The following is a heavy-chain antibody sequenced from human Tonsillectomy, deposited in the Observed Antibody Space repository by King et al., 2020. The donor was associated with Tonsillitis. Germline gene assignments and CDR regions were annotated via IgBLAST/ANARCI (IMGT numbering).Heavy chain of an antibody. D-gene: IGHD2-2*01. V-gene: IGHV1-69*01. CDR2: IIPIIGTA. Sequence: VQLVQSGAEVKKPGSSVKVSCKASGGTFISHAISWVRQAPGQGLEWMGGIIPIIGTANYAQKFQGRVTITADESTSTAYMELSSLRSEDTAVYFCASPYCISTSCYAWVDPWGQGTLVNVSS. CDR1: GGTFISHA. J-gene: IGHJ5*02. CDR3: ASPYCISTSCYAWVDP.